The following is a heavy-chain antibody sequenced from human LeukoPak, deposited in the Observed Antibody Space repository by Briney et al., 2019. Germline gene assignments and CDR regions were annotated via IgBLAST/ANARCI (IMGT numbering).Heavy chain of an antibody. Sequence: GRSLRLSCAASGFTFSTFNMHWVRQAPGKGLEWVAVFSSDGRSTFYAENVQGRFTLSRDNSKNTLSLQMKSLRAEDTAVYYCAKSYYYHSGSFDYWGQGTLVTVSS. CDR3: AKSYYYHSGSFDY. D-gene: IGHD3-10*01. CDR2: FSSDGRST. CDR1: GFTFSTFN. J-gene: IGHJ4*02. V-gene: IGHV3-30*18.